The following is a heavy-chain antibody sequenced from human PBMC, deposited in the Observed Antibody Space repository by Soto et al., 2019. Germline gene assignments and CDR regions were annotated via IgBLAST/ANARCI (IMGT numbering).Heavy chain of an antibody. D-gene: IGHD2-15*01. J-gene: IGHJ4*02. CDR2: IKSKTNGGTT. V-gene: IGHV3-15*01. Sequence: EVQLVESGGGLVKSGGSLRLSWVASGFTFNNAWMSCVRQAPGKGLEWVGRIKSKTNGGTTDYAAPVEGRFTISRDDSKDTLSLHMNSLKTEDTAVDYCTTDRTYSPIDHWGQGTLVTVSS. CDR1: GFTFNNAW. CDR3: TTDRTYSPIDH.